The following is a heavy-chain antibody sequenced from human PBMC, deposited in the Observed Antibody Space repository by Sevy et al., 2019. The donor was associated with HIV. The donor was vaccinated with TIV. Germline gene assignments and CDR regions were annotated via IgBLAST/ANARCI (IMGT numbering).Heavy chain of an antibody. CDR2: INPNSGGT. CDR1: GYTFTGYY. V-gene: IGHV1-2*06. J-gene: IGHJ3*02. D-gene: IGHD1-26*01. Sequence: ASVKVSCKASGYTFTGYYMHWVRQAPGQGLEWMGRINPNSGGTNYAQKFQGRVTMTRDTSISTAYMELSRLRSDDTAVYYCARDLRIVGATFAFDIWGQGTMVTVSS. CDR3: ARDLRIVGATFAFDI.